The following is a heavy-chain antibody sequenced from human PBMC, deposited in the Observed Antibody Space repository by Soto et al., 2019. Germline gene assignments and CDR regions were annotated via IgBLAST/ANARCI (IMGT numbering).Heavy chain of an antibody. J-gene: IGHJ3*02. CDR3: ARVGYSSVWLTAFDI. Sequence: EVQLVESGGGLVQPGGSLRLSCAASGFTFSSYSMNWVRQAPGKGLAWVSYISSSSSTIYYADSVKGRFTISRDNAKNSLYLQMNSLRAEDTAVYYCARVGYSSVWLTAFDIWGQGTMVTVSS. D-gene: IGHD6-19*01. CDR1: GFTFSSYS. CDR2: ISSSSSTI. V-gene: IGHV3-48*01.